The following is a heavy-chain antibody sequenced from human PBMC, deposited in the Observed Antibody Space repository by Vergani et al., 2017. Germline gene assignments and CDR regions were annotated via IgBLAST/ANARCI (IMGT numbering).Heavy chain of an antibody. Sequence: EVQLLESGGGLVQPGGSLRLSCAASGFTFSSYWMHWVRQAPGKGLVWVSRINSDGSSTSYADSVKGRFTISRDNAKNTLYLQMNSLRAEDTAVYYCARLMWGRRYQLLSGTMVRGAVSFDYWGQGTLVTVSS. CDR1: GFTFSSYW. CDR2: INSDGSST. V-gene: IGHV3-74*02. D-gene: IGHD3-10*01. CDR3: ARLMWGRRYQLLSGTMVRGAVSFDY. J-gene: IGHJ4*02.